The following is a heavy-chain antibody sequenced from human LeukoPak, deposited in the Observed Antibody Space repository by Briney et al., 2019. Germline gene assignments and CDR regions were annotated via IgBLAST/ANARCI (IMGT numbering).Heavy chain of an antibody. D-gene: IGHD6-6*01. V-gene: IGHV4-34*01. CDR2: ISHSGST. J-gene: IGHJ6*03. Sequence: SETLSLTCAVHGGSFSGYYWSWIRQPPGKGLEWIGEISHSGSTNYNPSLKSRVTISVDTSKNQFSLKLSSVTAADTAVYYCARDIEYSSSRYMDVWGKGTTVTVSS. CDR3: ARDIEYSSSRYMDV. CDR1: GGSFSGYY.